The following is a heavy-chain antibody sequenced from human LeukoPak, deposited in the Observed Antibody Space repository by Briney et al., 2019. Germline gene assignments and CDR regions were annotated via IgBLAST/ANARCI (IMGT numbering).Heavy chain of an antibody. V-gene: IGHV1-69*06. Sequence: SVKVSCKASGGTFSNYAISWVRQAPGQGLEWMGRIIPIFGTANYAQKFQGRVTITADKSTSTAYMELSSLRSEDTAVYYCARFSSWYKDEYFQHWGQGTLVTVSS. CDR1: GGTFSNYA. CDR3: ARFSSWYKDEYFQH. D-gene: IGHD6-13*01. J-gene: IGHJ1*01. CDR2: IIPIFGTA.